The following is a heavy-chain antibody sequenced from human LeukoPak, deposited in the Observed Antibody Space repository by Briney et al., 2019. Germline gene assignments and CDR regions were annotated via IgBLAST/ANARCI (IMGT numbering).Heavy chain of an antibody. J-gene: IGHJ6*02. D-gene: IGHD5-18*01. CDR1: GGTFSSYV. V-gene: IGHV1-69*04. CDR3: ARDRPVDTNYYYYYGMDV. Sequence: AASVKVSCKASGGTFSSYVISWVRQAPGQGLEWMGRIIPILGIANYAQKFQGRVTITADKSTSTAYMELSSPRSEDTAMYYCARDRPVDTNYYYYYGMDVWGQGTTVTVSS. CDR2: IIPILGIA.